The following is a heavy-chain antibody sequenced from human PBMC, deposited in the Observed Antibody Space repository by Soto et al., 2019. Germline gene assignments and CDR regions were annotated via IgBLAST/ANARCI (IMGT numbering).Heavy chain of an antibody. J-gene: IGHJ6*02. Sequence: ASVKVSCKASGYTFTSYAMHWVRQAPGQRLEWMGWINAGNGNTKYSQKFQGRVTITADESTSTAYMELSSLRSEDTAVYYCATDLWFGESPSDYYYYYGMDVWGQGTTVTVSS. CDR1: GYTFTSYA. CDR2: INAGNGNT. CDR3: ATDLWFGESPSDYYYYYGMDV. V-gene: IGHV1-3*01. D-gene: IGHD3-10*01.